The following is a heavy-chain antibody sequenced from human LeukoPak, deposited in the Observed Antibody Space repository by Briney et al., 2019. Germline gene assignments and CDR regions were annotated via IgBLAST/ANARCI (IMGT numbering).Heavy chain of an antibody. V-gene: IGHV3-30-3*01. CDR2: ISYDGSTK. D-gene: IGHD6-13*01. CDR1: GFTFSSYA. CDR3: ARDIAAAGTEFFDY. J-gene: IGHJ4*02. Sequence: GGSLRLSCAASGFTFSSYAMRWVRQAPGKGLEWVAVISYDGSTKYYADSVKGRFTISIDNSKNPLYLQMNRLRAEDTAVYYCARDIAAAGTEFFDYWGQGTLVTVSS.